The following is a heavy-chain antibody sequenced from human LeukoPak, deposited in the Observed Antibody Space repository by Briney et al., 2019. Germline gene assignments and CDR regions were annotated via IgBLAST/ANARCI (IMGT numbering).Heavy chain of an antibody. CDR1: GFTFNTYA. CDR2: IGGSGGSP. Sequence: GGSLRLSCEASGFTFNTYAMNWVRQAPGKGLEWVSVIGGSGGSPYYADSVKGRFTISRDNSKNTLYLQMNSLRAEDTAVYYCAKDRYDSSGYFDYWGQGTLVTVSS. J-gene: IGHJ4*02. V-gene: IGHV3-23*01. D-gene: IGHD3-22*01. CDR3: AKDRYDSSGYFDY.